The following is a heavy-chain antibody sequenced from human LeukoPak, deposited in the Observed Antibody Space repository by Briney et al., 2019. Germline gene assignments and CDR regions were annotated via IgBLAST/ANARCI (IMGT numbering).Heavy chain of an antibody. D-gene: IGHD3-3*01. Sequence: SETLSLTCTASGGSISSGGYYWSWIRQHPGKGLEWIGYIYYSGSTYYNPSLKSRVTISVDTSKNQFYLKLSSVTAADTAVYYCAAFWSGYSRVYYFDYWGQGTLVTVSS. V-gene: IGHV4-31*03. CDR1: GGSISSGGYY. CDR3: AAFWSGYSRVYYFDY. J-gene: IGHJ4*02. CDR2: IYYSGST.